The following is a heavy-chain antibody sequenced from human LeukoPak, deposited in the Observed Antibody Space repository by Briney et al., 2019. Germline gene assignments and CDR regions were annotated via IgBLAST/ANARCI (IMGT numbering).Heavy chain of an antibody. Sequence: SETLSLTCTVSGGSVNNSPYYWGWIRQPPGKGLEWIGSIYHSGSTYYNPSLKSRVTISVDTSKNQFSLKLSSVTAADTAVYYCHGHYDSSGYYYLVDYWGQGTLVTVSS. J-gene: IGHJ4*02. D-gene: IGHD3-22*01. CDR3: HGHYDSSGYYYLVDY. CDR1: GGSVNNSPYY. CDR2: IYHSGST. V-gene: IGHV4-39*07.